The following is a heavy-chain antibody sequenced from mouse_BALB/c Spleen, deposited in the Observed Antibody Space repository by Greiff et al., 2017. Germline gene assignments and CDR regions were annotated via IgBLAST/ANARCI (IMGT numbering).Heavy chain of an antibody. V-gene: IGHV14-3*02. Sequence: VQLQQSGAELVKPGASVKLSCTASGFNIKDTYMHWVKQRPEQGLEWIGRIDPANGNTKYDPKFQGKATITADTSSNTAYLQLSSLTSEDTAVYYCAKGTGNSYAMDYWGQGTSVTVSS. CDR2: IDPANGNT. J-gene: IGHJ4*01. D-gene: IGHD2-1*01. CDR1: GFNIKDTY. CDR3: AKGTGNSYAMDY.